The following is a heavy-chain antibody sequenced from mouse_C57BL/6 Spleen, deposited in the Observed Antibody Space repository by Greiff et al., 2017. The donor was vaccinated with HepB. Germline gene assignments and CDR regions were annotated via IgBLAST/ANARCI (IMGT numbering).Heavy chain of an antibody. V-gene: IGHV1-20*01. Sequence: EVQLQESGPELVKPGDSVKISCKASGYSFTGYFMNWVMQSHGKSLEWIGRINPYNGDTFYNQKFKGKATLTVDKSSSTAHMELRSLTSEDSAVYYCARRMGDYYGSSYSYWGQGTLVTVSA. CDR3: ARRMGDYYGSSYSY. CDR1: GYSFTGYF. D-gene: IGHD1-1*01. J-gene: IGHJ3*01. CDR2: INPYNGDT.